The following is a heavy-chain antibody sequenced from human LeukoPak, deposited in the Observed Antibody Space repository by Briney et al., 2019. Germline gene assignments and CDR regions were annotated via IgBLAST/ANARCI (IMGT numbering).Heavy chain of an antibody. CDR3: ASYTQNGVDV. Sequence: GGSLRLSCAASGFTFSSYAMHWVRQAPGKGLEWVAVISYDGSNKYYADSVKGRFSISRDNSKNTLYLQMNSLRAEDTAVYYCASYTQNGVDVWGQGTTVTVSS. V-gene: IGHV3-30-3*01. J-gene: IGHJ6*02. CDR2: ISYDGSNK. CDR1: GFTFSSYA. D-gene: IGHD4-11*01.